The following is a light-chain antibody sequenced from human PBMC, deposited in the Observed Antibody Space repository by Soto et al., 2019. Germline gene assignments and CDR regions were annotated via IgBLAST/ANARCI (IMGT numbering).Light chain of an antibody. CDR2: KVS. CDR3: LQATHSPHT. J-gene: IGKJ2*01. V-gene: IGKV2-30*01. CDR1: QSLVYSDGNTY. Sequence: EAVKNQSSLSVPVPLGQPASIACRSSQSLVYSDGNTYLNWFPPRTGQSPRSLIYKVSNRDSGVPDRFRGSGSLTDCTLKISRVEAEDVGVDDCLQATHSPHTFGQGTQVEIK.